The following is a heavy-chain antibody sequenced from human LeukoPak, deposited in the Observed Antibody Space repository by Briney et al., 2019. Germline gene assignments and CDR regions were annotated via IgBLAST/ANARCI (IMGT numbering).Heavy chain of an antibody. D-gene: IGHD3-10*01. J-gene: IGHJ4*02. CDR1: GYSISSGYY. CDR2: IYYSGST. V-gene: IGHV4-38-2*02. CDR3: ARGSHGSGSYY. Sequence: SETLSLTCTVSGYSISSGYYWGWIRQPPGKGLEWIGSIYYSGSTYYNPSLKSRVTISVDTSKNQFSLKLSSVTAADTAVYYCARGSHGSGSYYWGQGTLVTVSS.